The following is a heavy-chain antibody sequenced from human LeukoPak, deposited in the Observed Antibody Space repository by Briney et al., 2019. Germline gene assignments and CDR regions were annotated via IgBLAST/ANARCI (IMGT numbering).Heavy chain of an antibody. J-gene: IGHJ3*02. CDR1: GFTFSSSG. CDR3: AKVFLSQPVTYSVFFDI. CDR2: ISYDGSNK. V-gene: IGHV3-30*18. Sequence: PGGSLRLSCAASGFTFSSSGMHWVRQAPGKGLEWVAVISYDGSNKYYADSVKGRFTITRDNSKNTLYLQMNSLRAEDTAIYYFAKVFLSQPVTYSVFFDIWGQGTMVTVSS. D-gene: IGHD2-2*01.